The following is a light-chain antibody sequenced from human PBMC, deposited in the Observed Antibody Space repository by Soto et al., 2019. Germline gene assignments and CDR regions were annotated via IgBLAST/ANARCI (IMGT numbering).Light chain of an antibody. CDR1: SSSIGAGYD. CDR3: QSYDSYLSHFYV. J-gene: IGLJ1*01. V-gene: IGLV1-40*01. CDR2: GIN. Sequence: QSVLTQPPSVSGAPGQGVTISCTGSSSSIGAGYDVHWYQQVPGTAPKLLIYGINNRPSGVPDRFSGSKSGTSASLAITGLQAEDEADYYCQSYDSYLSHFYVFGTGTKLTVL.